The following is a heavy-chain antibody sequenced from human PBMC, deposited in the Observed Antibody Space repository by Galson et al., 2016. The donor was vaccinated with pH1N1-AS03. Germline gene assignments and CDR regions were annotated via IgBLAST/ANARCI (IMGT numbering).Heavy chain of an antibody. CDR1: GGKFSSYA. J-gene: IGHJ5*02. CDR3: ARWPGYQLLPPFDP. Sequence: SVKVSCKASGGKFSSYAISWVRQAPGQGLGWMGGIIGMFGTTNYAQRFQGRVTITADETTSTAYIDLSSLKSEDTAGYYRARWPGYQLLPPFDPWGPGNPGHRLL. V-gene: IGHV1-69*13. D-gene: IGHD2-15*01. CDR2: IIGMFGTT.